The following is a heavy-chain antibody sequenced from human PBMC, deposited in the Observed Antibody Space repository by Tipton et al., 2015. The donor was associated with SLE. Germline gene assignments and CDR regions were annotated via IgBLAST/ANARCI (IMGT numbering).Heavy chain of an antibody. CDR3: AREGGRTFDY. CDR2: IGGSGGST. Sequence: SLRLSCAASGFTFSDYWMHWVRQGPGKGLAWVSAIGGSGGSTYYADSVKGRFTISRDNSVNTVFLQMHSLRDEDTAMYYCAREGGRTFDYWGQGILVTVSS. V-gene: IGHV3-23*01. CDR1: GFTFSDYW. J-gene: IGHJ4*02. D-gene: IGHD2-15*01.